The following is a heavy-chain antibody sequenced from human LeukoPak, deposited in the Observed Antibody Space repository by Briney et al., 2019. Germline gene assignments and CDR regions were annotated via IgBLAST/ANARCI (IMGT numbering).Heavy chain of an antibody. CDR3: ARGLLRGGGFDP. V-gene: IGHV1-46*01. J-gene: IGHJ5*02. D-gene: IGHD1-26*01. CDR2: INPSGGST. CDR1: GYTFTSYD. Sequence: ASVKVSCKASGYTFTSYDINWVRQAPGQGLEWMGIINPSGGSTSYAQKFQGRVTMTRDMSTSTVYMELSSLRSEDTAVYYCARGLLRGGGFDPWGQGTLVTVSS.